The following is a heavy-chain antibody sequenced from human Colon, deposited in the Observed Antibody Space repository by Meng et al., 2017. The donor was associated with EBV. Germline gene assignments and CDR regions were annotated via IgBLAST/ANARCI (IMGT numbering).Heavy chain of an antibody. D-gene: IGHD3-10*01. Sequence: QGKLPGSGPGLLKPSGSLSPTSTCSGDSGATVRYYWSWIRQPPGKGLEWIAYIYYIGGTNYNPSLKSRLTISLDTSKNQFSLSLRSVTAADTAVYYCARVSGRSFDPWGQGTLVTVSS. V-gene: IGHV4-61*01. CDR2: IYYIGGT. CDR3: ARVSGRSFDP. CDR1: GDSGATVRYY. J-gene: IGHJ5*02.